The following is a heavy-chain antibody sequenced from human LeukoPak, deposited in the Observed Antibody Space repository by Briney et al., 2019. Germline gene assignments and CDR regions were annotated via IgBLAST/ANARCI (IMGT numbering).Heavy chain of an antibody. CDR1: GFTFSSYS. D-gene: IGHD3-3*01. CDR3: ARNDFWSGYLSYYFDY. V-gene: IGHV3-48*01. J-gene: IGHJ4*02. CDR2: ISSSSSTI. Sequence: GGSLRLSCAASGFTFSSYSMNWVRQAPGKGLEWVSYISSSSSTIYYADSVKGRFTISGDNAENSLYLQMNSLRAEDTAVYYCARNDFWSGYLSYYFDYWGQGTLVTVSS.